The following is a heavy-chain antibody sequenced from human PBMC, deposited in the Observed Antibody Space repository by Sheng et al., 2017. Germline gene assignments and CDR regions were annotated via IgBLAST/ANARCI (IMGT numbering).Heavy chain of an antibody. CDR1: GFTFNTYS. J-gene: IGHJ6*03. CDR2: ISGSTSTI. CDR3: ARVDSSGYYYYYYLDV. D-gene: IGHD3-22*01. Sequence: EVQLVESGGGLVQPGGSLRLSCAASGFTFNTYSMNWVRQGPGEGLEWVSYISGSTSTIYYADSVKGRFTISRDNAKNSLYLQMNSLRAEDTAVYYCARVDSSGYYYYYYLDVWGKGTTVTVSS. V-gene: IGHV3-48*01.